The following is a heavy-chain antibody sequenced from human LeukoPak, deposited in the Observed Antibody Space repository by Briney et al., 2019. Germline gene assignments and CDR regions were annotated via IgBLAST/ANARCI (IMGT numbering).Heavy chain of an antibody. V-gene: IGHV1-58*02. J-gene: IGHJ4*02. CDR2: IVVGSGKA. CDR1: GFTFSASA. CDR3: ASDTLYSGS. Sequence: GASVKVSFKASGFTFSASAMRWVRQARGQRLELIGVIVVGSGKANYAQNFQERVTITRDMSTSTAYMELSSLRSEDTAIYYCASDTLYSGSWGQGTLVTVSS. D-gene: IGHD5-12*01.